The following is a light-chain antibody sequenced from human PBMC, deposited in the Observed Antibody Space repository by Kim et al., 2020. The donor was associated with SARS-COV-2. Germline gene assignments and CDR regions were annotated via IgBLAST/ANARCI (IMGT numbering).Light chain of an antibody. V-gene: IGKV4-1*01. CDR1: QSLLYSSNNKNY. Sequence: ATINCKSSQSLLYSSNNKNYLAWFQQKPGQPPKLLIYWASTRESGVPDRFSGSGSGADFTLTISGLLAEDVAVYYCQQYYSSPRTFGQGTKVEIK. CDR3: QQYYSSPRT. CDR2: WAS. J-gene: IGKJ1*01.